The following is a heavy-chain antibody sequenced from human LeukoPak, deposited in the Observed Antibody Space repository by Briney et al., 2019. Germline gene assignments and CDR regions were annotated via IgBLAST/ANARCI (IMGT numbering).Heavy chain of an antibody. CDR3: TTCLNGAGQPVAIYYYGMDV. CDR2: FDPEDGET. J-gene: IGHJ6*02. CDR1: GYTLTEMS. V-gene: IGHV1-24*01. Sequence: RASVKVSCKVSGYTLTEMSIHWVRQAPGGALEWLGGFDPEDGETVYAPKFQGRVTMTEDTSADTAYMELSSLRSEDTAVYYCTTCLNGAGQPVAIYYYGMDVWGQGTTVTVSS. D-gene: IGHD2-2*01.